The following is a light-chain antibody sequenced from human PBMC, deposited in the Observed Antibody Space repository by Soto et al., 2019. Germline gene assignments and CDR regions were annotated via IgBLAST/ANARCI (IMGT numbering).Light chain of an antibody. Sequence: EMVMTQSPAILSVSPGESATLSCRASQSVNSNYLAWYQQHPGQPPRLLIYGISTRATGIPARFSGSGSGTEFTLTISRLEPEDFAVYYCQQYGRSPWTFGQGTKVEVK. V-gene: IGKV3-20*01. J-gene: IGKJ1*01. CDR3: QQYGRSPWT. CDR1: QSVNSNY. CDR2: GIS.